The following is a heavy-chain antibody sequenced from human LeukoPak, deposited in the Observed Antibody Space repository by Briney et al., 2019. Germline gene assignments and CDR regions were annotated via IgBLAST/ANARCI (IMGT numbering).Heavy chain of an antibody. CDR2: IYTSGST. CDR3: AKGVVVAPDVTPFDC. V-gene: IGHV4-61*02. CDR1: GGSISSGSYY. D-gene: IGHD2-2*01. Sequence: SETLSLTCTVSGGSISSGSYYWSWIRQPAGKGLEWIGRIYTSGSTNYNPSLKSRVTISVDTSKNQFSLKLSSVTAADTAVYYCAKGVVVAPDVTPFDCWGQGTLVTVSS. J-gene: IGHJ4*02.